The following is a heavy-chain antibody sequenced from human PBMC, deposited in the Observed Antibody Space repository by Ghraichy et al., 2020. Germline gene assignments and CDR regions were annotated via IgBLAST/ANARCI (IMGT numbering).Heavy chain of an antibody. J-gene: IGHJ6*02. CDR1: GFTFSGYS. V-gene: IGHV3-48*02. CDR2: ITSSSRTI. CDR3: ARGSKVVRFFYYDGMDV. Sequence: GGSLRLSCVGSGFTFSGYSMNWVRQSPGKGLEWVSYITSSSRTISYADSVKGRFTISRDNAQDSLYLQMNSLRDEDTAVYYCARGSKVVRFFYYDGMDVCGQGTSVAVSS. D-gene: IGHD2-21*01.